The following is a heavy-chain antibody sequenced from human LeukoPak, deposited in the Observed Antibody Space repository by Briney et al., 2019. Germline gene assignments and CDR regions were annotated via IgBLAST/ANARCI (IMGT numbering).Heavy chain of an antibody. Sequence: RPSETLSLTCAVYGGSFSGYYWSWIRQPPGKGLEWIGEINHSGSTNYNPSLKSRVTISVDTSKNQFSLKLSSVTAADTAVYYCARGRGGSWYSYWGQGTLVTVSS. CDR2: INHSGST. CDR1: GGSFSGYY. CDR3: ARGRGGSWYSY. V-gene: IGHV4-34*01. D-gene: IGHD2-15*01. J-gene: IGHJ4*02.